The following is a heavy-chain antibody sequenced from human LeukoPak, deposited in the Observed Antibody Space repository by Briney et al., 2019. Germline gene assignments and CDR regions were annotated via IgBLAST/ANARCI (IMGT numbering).Heavy chain of an antibody. Sequence: ASVKVSCKASGYTFTSYYMHWVRQAPGQGLEWMGIINPSGGSTSYAQKFQGRVTMTRDTSTSTVYMELSSLRSEDTAVYYCARALSLRAAYSHYYYYYMDVWGKGTTVTVSS. D-gene: IGHD4-11*01. CDR1: GYTFTSYY. V-gene: IGHV1-46*01. CDR2: INPSGGST. CDR3: ARALSLRAAYSHYYYYYMDV. J-gene: IGHJ6*03.